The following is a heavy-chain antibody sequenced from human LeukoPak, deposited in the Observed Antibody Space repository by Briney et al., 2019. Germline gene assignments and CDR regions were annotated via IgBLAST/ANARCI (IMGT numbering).Heavy chain of an antibody. V-gene: IGHV3-7*03. CDR3: AKDRGPDLPRYFDY. Sequence: GGSLRLSCAASGFTFSSCWMSWVRQAPGKGLEWVANIKQDGSEKYYVDSVKGRFTISRDNSKNTLYLQMNSLRAEDTAVYYCAKDRGPDLPRYFDYWGQGTLVTVSS. D-gene: IGHD1-14*01. CDR2: IKQDGSEK. CDR1: GFTFSSCW. J-gene: IGHJ4*02.